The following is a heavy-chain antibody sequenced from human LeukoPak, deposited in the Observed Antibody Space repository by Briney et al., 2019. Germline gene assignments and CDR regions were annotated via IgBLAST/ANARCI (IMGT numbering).Heavy chain of an antibody. V-gene: IGHV3-73*01. D-gene: IGHD6-13*01. J-gene: IGHJ4*02. CDR2: IRSKADSYTT. Sequence: GGSLRLSCAASGFTFSGSAMHWVRQASGKGLEWLGRIRSKADSYTTAYAASVKGRFIVSRDDSKNTAHLQMNSPKTEDTAVYYCRAAADLNDYWGQGTLVTVSS. CDR3: RAAADLNDY. CDR1: GFTFSGSA.